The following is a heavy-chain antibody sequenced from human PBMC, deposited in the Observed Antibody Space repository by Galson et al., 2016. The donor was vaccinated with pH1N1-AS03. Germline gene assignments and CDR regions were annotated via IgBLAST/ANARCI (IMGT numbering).Heavy chain of an antibody. CDR2: IIPMLGRG. V-gene: IGHV1-69*10. CDR1: GGTFSTNG. Sequence: SLKVSCKASGGTFSTNGFTWVRQAPGQGLEWMGGIIPMLGRGNYAQKFQGRVTIIADISTSTTYMELSNLTSEDTAIYYCARERDSSSSSIFVYWGQGTQVTVSS. D-gene: IGHD6-6*01. J-gene: IGHJ4*02. CDR3: ARERDSSSSSIFVY.